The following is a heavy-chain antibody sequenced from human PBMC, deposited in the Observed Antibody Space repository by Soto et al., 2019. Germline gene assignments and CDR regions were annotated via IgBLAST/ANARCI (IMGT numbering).Heavy chain of an antibody. D-gene: IGHD2-15*01. CDR1: GFTFSSYA. V-gene: IGHV3-23*01. CDR2: ISGSGGST. CDR3: AKGGDIVVVVAATPVGYFDY. J-gene: IGHJ4*02. Sequence: GGSLRLSCAASGFTFSSYAMSWVRQAPGKGLEWVSAISGSGGSTYYADSVKGRFTISRDNSKNTLYLQMNSLRAEDTAVYYCAKGGDIVVVVAATPVGYFDYWGQGTLVTVSS.